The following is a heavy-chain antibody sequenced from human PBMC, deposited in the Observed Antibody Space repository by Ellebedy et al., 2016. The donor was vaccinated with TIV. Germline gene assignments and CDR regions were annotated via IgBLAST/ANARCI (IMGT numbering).Heavy chain of an antibody. J-gene: IGHJ2*01. CDR2: ISSSSSTI. CDR1: GFTFSSYS. D-gene: IGHD3-3*01. Sequence: GGSLRLSCAASGFTFSSYSMNWVRQAPGKGLEWVSYISSSSSTIYYADSVKGRFTISRDNAKNSLYLQMNSLRAEDTAVYYCARGLSGYYDFWSGYYNYWYFDPWGRGTLVTVSS. CDR3: ARGLSGYYDFWSGYYNYWYFDP. V-gene: IGHV3-48*01.